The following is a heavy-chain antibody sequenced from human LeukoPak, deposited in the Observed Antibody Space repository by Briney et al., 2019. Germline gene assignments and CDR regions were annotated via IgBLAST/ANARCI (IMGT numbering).Heavy chain of an antibody. Sequence: PSETLSLTCAVSGGSISGYYWIWIRQPPGKGLEWIGYIYYNGITNYNPSLKSRVTISVATSKNQFSLKLSSVTAADTAVYYCARHLYSGYERVFDYWGQGTLVTVSS. J-gene: IGHJ4*02. D-gene: IGHD5-12*01. CDR1: GGSISGYY. V-gene: IGHV4-59*08. CDR3: ARHLYSGYERVFDY. CDR2: IYYNGIT.